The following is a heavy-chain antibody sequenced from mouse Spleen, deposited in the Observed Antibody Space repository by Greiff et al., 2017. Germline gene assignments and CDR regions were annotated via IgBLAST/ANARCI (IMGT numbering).Heavy chain of an antibody. Sequence: EVKLVESGGGLVKPGGSLKLSCAASGFTFSSYTMSWVRQTPAKRLEWVATISSGGGNTYYPDSVKGRFTISRDNARNTLYLQMSSLRSEDTAMYYCARLDYRYDGPFDYWGQGTTLTVSS. CDR1: GFTFSSYT. D-gene: IGHD2-14*01. V-gene: IGHV5-9*04. J-gene: IGHJ2*01. CDR3: ARLDYRYDGPFDY. CDR2: ISSGGGNT.